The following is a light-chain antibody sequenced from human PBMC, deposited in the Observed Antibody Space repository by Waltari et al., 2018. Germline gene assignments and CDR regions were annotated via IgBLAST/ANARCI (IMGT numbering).Light chain of an antibody. CDR2: DVT. V-gene: IGLV2-14*03. CDR3: SSYTSTNTVI. J-gene: IGLJ2*01. Sequence: QSALTQPASVSGSPGQSITISCTGTSSDIGGYNYVSWYQQHPGKAPKLMIFDVTKRPSGVSDRFSGAKSGNPASLTISGLHTDDESDYYCSSYTSTNTVIFGGGTKVTVL. CDR1: SSDIGGYNY.